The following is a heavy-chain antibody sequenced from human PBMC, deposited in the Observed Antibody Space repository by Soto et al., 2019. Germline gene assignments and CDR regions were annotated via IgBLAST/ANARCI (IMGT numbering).Heavy chain of an antibody. V-gene: IGHV1-69*13. CDR1: GGTFSRYA. Sequence: ASVKVSCKASGGTFSRYAISWVRQAPGQGLEWMGGIIPLFGKASYAQKFQGRVTFSADESSSTGYMELGSLRSEDTAVYYCARDGTLYDSSGYYYVYWGQGTLVTVSS. J-gene: IGHJ4*02. D-gene: IGHD3-22*01. CDR3: ARDGTLYDSSGYYYVY. CDR2: IIPLFGKA.